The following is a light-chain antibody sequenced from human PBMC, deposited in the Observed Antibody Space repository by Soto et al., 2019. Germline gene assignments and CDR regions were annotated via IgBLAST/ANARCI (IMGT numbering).Light chain of an antibody. CDR1: SSNIGGNS. CDR2: DDN. CDR3: GSGDRSLSAYV. J-gene: IGLJ1*01. Sequence: QSVLTQPPSVSAAPGQKVTISCSGSSSNIGGNSVSWYQQLPGTAPKLLIYDDNKRPSGIPDRFSGSKSGTSATLGITGFQTGDGADYYCGSGDRSLSAYVFGIGTRVNVL. V-gene: IGLV1-51*01.